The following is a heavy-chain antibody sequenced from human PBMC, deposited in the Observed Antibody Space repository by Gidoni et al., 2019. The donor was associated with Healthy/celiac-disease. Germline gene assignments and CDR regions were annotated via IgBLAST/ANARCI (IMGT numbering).Heavy chain of an antibody. CDR1: GGSISSYY. Sequence: QVQLQESGPGLVKPSEPLSLTCPVSGGSISSYYWSWIRQPPGKGLEWIGYIYYSGSTNYNPSLKSRVTISVDTSKNQFSLKLSSVTAADTAVYYCARGGGYSVYWYFDLWGRGTLVTVSS. D-gene: IGHD3-22*01. V-gene: IGHV4-59*01. CDR2: IYYSGST. J-gene: IGHJ2*01. CDR3: ARGGGYSVYWYFDL.